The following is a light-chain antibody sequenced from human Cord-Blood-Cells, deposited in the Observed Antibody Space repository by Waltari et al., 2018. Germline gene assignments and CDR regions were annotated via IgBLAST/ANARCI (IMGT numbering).Light chain of an antibody. CDR2: DVS. V-gene: IGLV2-11*01. CDR1: GSVVGGYNY. Sequence: QSALPQPRSVSGSPGQSVTISWTGTGSVVGGYNYVSWYQQHPGKAPKLMIYDVSKRPSGVPDRFSGSKSGNTASLTISGLQAEDEADYYCCSYAGSYTVFGGGTKLTVL. J-gene: IGLJ2*01. CDR3: CSYAGSYTV.